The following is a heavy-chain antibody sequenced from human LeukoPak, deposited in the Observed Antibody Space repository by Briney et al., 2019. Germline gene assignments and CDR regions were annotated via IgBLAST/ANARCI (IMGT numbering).Heavy chain of an antibody. V-gene: IGHV3-21*01. CDR2: IDSSSSYI. CDR3: ARDHHYDSSGYPLSGTVRGFDY. CDR1: GFTFTNAW. J-gene: IGHJ4*02. D-gene: IGHD3-22*01. Sequence: PGGSLRLSCAASGFTFTNAWMNWVRQAPGKGLEWVSAIDSSSSYIFYADSVKGRFTISRDNAKNSLYLQMNSLRAEDTAVYYCARDHHYDSSGYPLSGTVRGFDYWGQGTLVTVSS.